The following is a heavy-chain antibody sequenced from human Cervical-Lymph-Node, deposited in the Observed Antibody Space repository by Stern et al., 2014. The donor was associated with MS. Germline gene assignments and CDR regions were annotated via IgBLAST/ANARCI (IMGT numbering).Heavy chain of an antibody. CDR2: IYPRNSDA. D-gene: IGHD6-13*01. CDR1: GYTFTNYW. CDR3: ARRGPAAEIDF. Sequence: VQLVQSGAEVKKPGESLKISCKASGYTFTNYWIGWVRPVSGKGLEWMGIIYPRNSDARLSTSFRGQVTISVDKSITTAYLQWSSLKASDTAMYYCARRGPAAEIDFWGQGTLVTVSS. V-gene: IGHV5-51*01. J-gene: IGHJ4*02.